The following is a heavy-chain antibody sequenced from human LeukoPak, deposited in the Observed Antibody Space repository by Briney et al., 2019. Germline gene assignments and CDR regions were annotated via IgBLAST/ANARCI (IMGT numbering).Heavy chain of an antibody. V-gene: IGHV1-69*04. J-gene: IGHJ4*02. Sequence: WASVKVSCKASGGTFSSYAISWVRQAPGQGLEWMGRIIPILGIANYAQKFQGRVTITPDKPTSTGYMELTSLRSEDTAVYYCATDLNLGEFSLYAPFDYWGQGTLVTVSS. CDR3: ATDLNLGEFSLYAPFDY. D-gene: IGHD3-16*02. CDR1: GGTFSSYA. CDR2: IIPILGIA.